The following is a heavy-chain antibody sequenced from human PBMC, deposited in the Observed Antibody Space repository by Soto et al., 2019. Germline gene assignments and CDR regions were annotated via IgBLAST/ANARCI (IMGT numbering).Heavy chain of an antibody. CDR3: AKMLYGPRSYYNLGLDY. D-gene: IGHD3-10*01. Sequence: GGSLRLSCAASGFTFSSYAMSWVRQAPGKGLEWVSAISGSGGSTYYADSVKGRFTISRDNSKNTLYLQMNSLRAEDTAVYYCAKMLYGPRSYYNLGLDYWGQGTLVTVSS. V-gene: IGHV3-23*01. J-gene: IGHJ4*02. CDR2: ISGSGGST. CDR1: GFTFSSYA.